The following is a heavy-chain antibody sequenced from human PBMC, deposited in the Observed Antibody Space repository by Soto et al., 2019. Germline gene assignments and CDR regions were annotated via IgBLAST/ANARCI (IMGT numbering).Heavy chain of an antibody. CDR1: GGSISSGGYY. V-gene: IGHV4-31*03. Sequence: SETLSLTCTVSGGSISSGGYYWSWIRQHPGKGLEWIGYIYYSGSTYYNPSLKSRVTISVDTSKNQFSLKLSSVTAADTAVYYCARDRITGTTGWSYYYYMDVWGKGTTVTVSS. D-gene: IGHD1-7*01. J-gene: IGHJ6*03. CDR2: IYYSGST. CDR3: ARDRITGTTGWSYYYYMDV.